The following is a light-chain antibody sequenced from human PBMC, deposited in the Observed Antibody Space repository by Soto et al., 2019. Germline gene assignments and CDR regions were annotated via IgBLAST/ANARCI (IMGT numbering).Light chain of an antibody. CDR3: SSYTSSSTLV. J-gene: IGLJ2*01. Sequence: QSALTQPASVSGSPGQSITISCSGTSSDIGAYDLVSWYQQHPGRAPKLIIYEVSNRPSGVSNRFSGSKSGNTASLTISGLQAEDEADYYCSSYTSSSTLVFGGGTKVTVL. CDR1: SSDIGAYDL. CDR2: EVS. V-gene: IGLV2-14*03.